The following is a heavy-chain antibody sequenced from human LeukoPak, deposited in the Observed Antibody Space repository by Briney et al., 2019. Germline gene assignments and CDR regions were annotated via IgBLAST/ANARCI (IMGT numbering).Heavy chain of an antibody. CDR1: GGTFSSYA. CDR2: INPIFGIA. Sequence: SVKVSCKASGGTFSSYAISWVRQAPGQGLEWMGRINPIFGIANYARKFQGRVTITADKSTSTAYMELSSLRSEDTAVYYCASARGSGSYYNWFDPWGQGTLVTVSS. V-gene: IGHV1-69*04. CDR3: ASARGSGSYYNWFDP. J-gene: IGHJ5*02. D-gene: IGHD1-26*01.